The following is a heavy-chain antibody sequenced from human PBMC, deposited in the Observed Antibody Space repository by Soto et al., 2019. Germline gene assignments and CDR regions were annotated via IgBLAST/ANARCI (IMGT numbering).Heavy chain of an antibody. Sequence: SETLSLTCTVSGASISGFYWSWIRKSAGKGLEWIGRIYATGTTDYNPSLKSRVMMSVDTSKKQFSLKLRSVTAADTAVYYCVRDGTKTLRDWFDPWGQGMSVTVSS. V-gene: IGHV4-4*07. CDR2: IYATGTT. CDR1: GASISGFY. CDR3: VRDGTKTLRDWFDP. D-gene: IGHD1-1*01. J-gene: IGHJ5*02.